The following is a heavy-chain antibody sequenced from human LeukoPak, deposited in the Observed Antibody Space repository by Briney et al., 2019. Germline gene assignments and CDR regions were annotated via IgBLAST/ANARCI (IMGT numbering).Heavy chain of an antibody. Sequence: GGSLRLSCAASGFTFSSYSMNWVRQAPGKGPEWVSSISSSSSYIYYADSVKGRFTISRDNAKNSLYLQMNSLRAEDTAVYYCARWDYDILTGYYNFDYWGQGTLVTVSS. CDR2: ISSSSSYI. D-gene: IGHD3-9*01. J-gene: IGHJ4*02. V-gene: IGHV3-21*01. CDR1: GFTFSSYS. CDR3: ARWDYDILTGYYNFDY.